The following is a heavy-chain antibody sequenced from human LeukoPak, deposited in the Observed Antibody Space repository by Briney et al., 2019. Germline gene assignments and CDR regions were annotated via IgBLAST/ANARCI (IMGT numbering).Heavy chain of an antibody. CDR3: ARGAPVTHDAFDI. D-gene: IGHD4-11*01. CDR2: IYYSGST. CDR1: GGSISSYY. V-gene: IGHV4-59*08. Sequence: SETLSLTCTVSGGSISSYYWSWIRQPPGKGLEWIGYIYYSGSTNYNPSLKSRVTISVDTSKNQFSLELSSVTAADTAVYYCARGAPVTHDAFDIWGQGTMVTVSS. J-gene: IGHJ3*02.